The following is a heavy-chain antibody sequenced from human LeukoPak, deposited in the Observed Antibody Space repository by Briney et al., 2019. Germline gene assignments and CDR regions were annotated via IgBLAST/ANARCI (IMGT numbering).Heavy chain of an antibody. V-gene: IGHV4-34*01. Sequence: SETLSLTCAVYGGSFSGYYWSWIRQPPGKGLEWIGEINHSGSTNYNPSLKSRVTISVDTSKNQFSLKLSSVTAADTAVYYCATSSGYFLAWGQGTLVTVSS. CDR1: GGSFSGYY. J-gene: IGHJ4*02. CDR3: ATSSGYFLA. CDR2: INHSGST. D-gene: IGHD3-22*01.